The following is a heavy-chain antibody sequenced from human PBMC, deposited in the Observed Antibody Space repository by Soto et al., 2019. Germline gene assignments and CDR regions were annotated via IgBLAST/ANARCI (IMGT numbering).Heavy chain of an antibody. D-gene: IGHD6-13*01. CDR1: GYTFTSWD. J-gene: IGHJ4*01. CDR3: TASSWTGAGLDF. CDR2: MNPRSGNT. Sequence: ASVKVSCKAAGYTFTSWDVYWVRQAAGQGLEWMGYMNPRSGNTGYEQKFQGRVTMTRDTSISTAYMELSSLTSDDTAVYYCTASSWTGAGLDFWGQGTPVTFYS. V-gene: IGHV1-8*01.